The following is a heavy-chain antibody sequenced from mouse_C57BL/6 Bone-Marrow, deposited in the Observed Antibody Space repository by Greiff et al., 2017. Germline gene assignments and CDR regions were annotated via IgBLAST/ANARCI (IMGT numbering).Heavy chain of an antibody. CDR2: IWSGGST. CDR1: GFSLTSYG. CDR3: ARYNWLWYFDV. J-gene: IGHJ1*03. D-gene: IGHD1-3*01. Sequence: QVQLQQSGPGLVQPSQSLSITCTVSGFSLTSYGVHWVRQSPGKGLEWLGVIWSGGSTDYNAAFISRLSISKDNSKSQVFFKMNSLHADDTAIYYCARYNWLWYFDVWGTGTTVTVSS. V-gene: IGHV2-2*01.